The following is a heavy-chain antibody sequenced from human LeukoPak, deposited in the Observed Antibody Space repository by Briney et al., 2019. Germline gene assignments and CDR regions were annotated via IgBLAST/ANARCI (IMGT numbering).Heavy chain of an antibody. Sequence: PSETLSLTCTVSGGSISSSSYCWGWIRQPPGKGLEWIGSMYYSGSTYYNPSLKSRVTISVDTSKNQSSLKLSSVTAADTAVYYCARGGQSGYNDDAFDIWGQGTMVTVSS. V-gene: IGHV4-39*01. CDR2: MYYSGST. CDR1: GGSISSSSYC. D-gene: IGHD3-3*01. CDR3: ARGGQSGYNDDAFDI. J-gene: IGHJ3*02.